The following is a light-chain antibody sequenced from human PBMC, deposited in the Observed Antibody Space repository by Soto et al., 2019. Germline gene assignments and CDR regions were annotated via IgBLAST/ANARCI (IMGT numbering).Light chain of an antibody. Sequence: IQLTQSPSSLSASVGGRVTITCRASQDISNYLDWHQQYPGSAPKLLIYVASTLESGVPSRFSGSGSGTDFTLTISGLQPKDFATYYCQQLDSDPPWTFGQGTRVEIK. CDR1: QDISNY. CDR3: QQLDSDPPWT. CDR2: VAS. V-gene: IGKV1-9*01. J-gene: IGKJ1*01.